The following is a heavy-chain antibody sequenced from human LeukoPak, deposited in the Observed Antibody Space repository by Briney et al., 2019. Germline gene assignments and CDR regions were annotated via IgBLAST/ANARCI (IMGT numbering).Heavy chain of an antibody. CDR3: ARAPITSPFYFDY. Sequence: GSLRLSCKASGFVFDEHGMTWVRQVPGKGLEWVSGINWSGKSTSYGDPVRGRFTISRDNAKNSLSLQMDSLRAEDTALYYCARAPITSPFYFDYWGQGTLVTVSS. J-gene: IGHJ4*02. D-gene: IGHD2-2*01. CDR1: GFVFDEHG. CDR2: INWSGKST. V-gene: IGHV3-20*04.